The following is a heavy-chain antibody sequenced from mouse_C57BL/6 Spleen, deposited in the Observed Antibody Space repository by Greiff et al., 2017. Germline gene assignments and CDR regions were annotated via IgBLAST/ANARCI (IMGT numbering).Heavy chain of an antibody. Sequence: QVQLQQSGPELVKPGASVKISCKASGYAFSSSWMNWVKQRPGKGLEWIGRIYPGDGDTNYNGKFKGKATLTADKSSSTAYMQLSSLTSEDSAVXFCARKSSGYYAMDYWGQGTSVTVSS. J-gene: IGHJ4*01. V-gene: IGHV1-82*01. CDR1: GYAFSSSW. CDR3: ARKSSGYYAMDY. D-gene: IGHD3-2*02. CDR2: IYPGDGDT.